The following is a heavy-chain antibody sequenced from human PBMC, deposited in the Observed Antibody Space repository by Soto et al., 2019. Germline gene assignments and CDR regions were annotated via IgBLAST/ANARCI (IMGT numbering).Heavy chain of an antibody. V-gene: IGHV4-31*03. D-gene: IGHD6-6*01. Sequence: QVQLQESGPGLVKPSQTLCLTCTVSGGSISSGGYYWSWIRQHPGKGLEWIGYIYYSGSTYYNPSLKSRFTISVDTSKNQFSLKLSSVTAADTAVYYCARSAVRQYSSPPVGPKYYFDYWGQGTLVTVSS. CDR2: IYYSGST. CDR3: ARSAVRQYSSPPVGPKYYFDY. J-gene: IGHJ4*02. CDR1: GGSISSGGYY.